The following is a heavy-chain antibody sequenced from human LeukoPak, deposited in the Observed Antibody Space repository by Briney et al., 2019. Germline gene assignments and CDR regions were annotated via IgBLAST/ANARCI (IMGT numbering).Heavy chain of an antibody. V-gene: IGHV4-39*07. CDR2: IYYSGST. CDR1: GGSISTSRYY. CDR3: ARDVSTVVTWGVLKNWLDP. D-gene: IGHD4-23*01. J-gene: IGHJ5*02. Sequence: SETLSLTCTVSGGSISTSRYYWGWIRQPPGKGLEWIGSIYYSGSTYYNPSLKSRVTISIDTSKNQFSLKLSSVTAADTAVYYCARDVSTVVTWGVLKNWLDPWGQGTLVTVSS.